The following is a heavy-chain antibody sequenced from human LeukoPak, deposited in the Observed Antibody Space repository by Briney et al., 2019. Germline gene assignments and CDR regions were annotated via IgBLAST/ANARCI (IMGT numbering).Heavy chain of an antibody. J-gene: IGHJ4*02. Sequence: GSLRLSCAASGFTFNTYAMNWVRQAPGKGLEWVSVIIGNGGDIHYAGSVRGRFTISRDNSKNTLYLQMNSLRVEDTAVYYCAKDRIPDGRYSIDFWGPGTLVTVSS. CDR1: GFTFNTYA. D-gene: IGHD5-24*01. V-gene: IGHV3-23*01. CDR3: AKDRIPDGRYSIDF. CDR2: IIGNGGDI.